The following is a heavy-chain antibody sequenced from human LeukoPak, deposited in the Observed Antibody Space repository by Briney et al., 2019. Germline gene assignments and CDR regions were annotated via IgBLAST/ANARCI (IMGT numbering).Heavy chain of an antibody. CDR1: GYTFTSYG. Sequence: GASVKVSCKASGYTFTSYGISWVRQAPGQGLEWMGWISAYNGNTNYAQKLQGRVTMTTDTSTSTAYMELRSLRSDDTAVYYCARDQPYYYGSGSSRSLNWFDPWGQGTLVTVSS. CDR3: ARDQPYYYGSGSSRSLNWFDP. J-gene: IGHJ5*02. CDR2: ISAYNGNT. D-gene: IGHD3-10*01. V-gene: IGHV1-18*01.